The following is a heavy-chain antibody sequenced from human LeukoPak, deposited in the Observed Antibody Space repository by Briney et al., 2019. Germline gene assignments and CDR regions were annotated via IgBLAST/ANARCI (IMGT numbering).Heavy chain of an antibody. V-gene: IGHV4-34*01. CDR3: ARGPRFLGYDYVWGSYRSTDFDY. CDR2: INHSEST. Sequence: PSETLSLTCAVYGGSFSGYYWRWIRQPPGKGLEGIGEINHSESTNYNPSLKSRVTISVDTSKNQFSLKLSSVTAADTAVYYCARGPRFLGYDYVWGSYRSTDFDYWGQGTLVTVSS. D-gene: IGHD3-16*02. J-gene: IGHJ4*02. CDR1: GGSFSGYY.